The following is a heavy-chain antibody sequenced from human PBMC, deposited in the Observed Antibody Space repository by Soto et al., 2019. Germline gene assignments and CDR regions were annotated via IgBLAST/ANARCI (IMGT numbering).Heavy chain of an antibody. J-gene: IGHJ6*03. CDR3: ARGGVDYGDYKSYYYYYMDV. CDR2: IIPIFGTA. CDR1: GGTFSSYA. V-gene: IGHV1-69*13. D-gene: IGHD4-17*01. Sequence: SVKVSCKASGGTFSSYAISWVRQAPGQGLEWMGGIIPIFGTANYAQKFQGRVTITADESTSTAYMELSSLRSEDTAVYYFARGGVDYGDYKSYYYYYMDVWGKGTTVTVSS.